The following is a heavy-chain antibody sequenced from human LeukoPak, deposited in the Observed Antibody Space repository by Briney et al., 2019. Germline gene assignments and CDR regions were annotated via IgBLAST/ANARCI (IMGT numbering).Heavy chain of an antibody. D-gene: IGHD4-17*01. CDR3: TSSVTTHNDGDY. V-gene: IGHV3-74*01. Sequence: GGSLRLSCAASGFTFSTYWMHWVRQAPGKGLVWVSRIDHDGINTYYADSVKGRFTISRDNAKNTLYLQMNSLKTEDTAVYYCTSSVTTHNDGDYWGQGTLVTVSS. J-gene: IGHJ4*02. CDR2: IDHDGINT. CDR1: GFTFSTYW.